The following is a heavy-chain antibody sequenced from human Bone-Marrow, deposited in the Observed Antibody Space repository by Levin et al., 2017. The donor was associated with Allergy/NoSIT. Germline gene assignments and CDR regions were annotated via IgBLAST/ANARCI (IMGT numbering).Heavy chain of an antibody. CDR2: ISAYNGNT. CDR3: AKTLSGLRYYDILTGEFDY. Sequence: ASVKVSCKASGYTFTSYGISWVRQAPGQGLEWMGWISAYNGNTNYAQKLQGRVTMTTDTSTSTAYMELRSLRSDDTAVYYCAKTLSGLRYYDILTGEFDYWGQGTLVTVSS. D-gene: IGHD3-9*01. J-gene: IGHJ4*02. V-gene: IGHV1-18*01. CDR1: GYTFTSYG.